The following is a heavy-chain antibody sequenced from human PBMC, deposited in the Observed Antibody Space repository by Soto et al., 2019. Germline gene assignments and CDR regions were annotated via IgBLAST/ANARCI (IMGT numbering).Heavy chain of an antibody. CDR1: GGSISSYY. CDR2: IYYSGST. V-gene: IGHV4-59*01. CDR3: ARARNYDILTGYYYPFDY. Sequence: LSLTCTVSGGSISSYYWSWIRQPPGMGLEWIGYIYYSGSTNYNPSLKSRVTISVDTSKNQFSLKLSSVTAADTAVYYCARARNYDILTGYYYPFDYWGQGSLVAVAS. D-gene: IGHD3-9*01. J-gene: IGHJ4*02.